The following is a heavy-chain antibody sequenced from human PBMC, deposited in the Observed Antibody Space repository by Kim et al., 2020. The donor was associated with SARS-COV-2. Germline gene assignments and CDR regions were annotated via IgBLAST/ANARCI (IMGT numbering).Heavy chain of an antibody. J-gene: IGHJ3*02. D-gene: IGHD2-21*02. CDR2: IYYSGTP. CDR1: GASISSANYY. CDR3: AREVGAAGDSDAFDI. Sequence: SETLSLTCTVSGASISSANYYWGWIRQQPGKGLEWIGYIYYSGTPYYSPSLNSRVTISLDTSTNSFSLKLSSVTAADTAVYYCAREVGAAGDSDAFDIWGQGTVVTVSS. V-gene: IGHV4-31*03.